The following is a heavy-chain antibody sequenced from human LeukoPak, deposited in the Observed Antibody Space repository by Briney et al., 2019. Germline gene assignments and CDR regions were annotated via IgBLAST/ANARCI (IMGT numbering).Heavy chain of an antibody. CDR2: IWYSGTT. Sequence: SETLSLTCTVSGAPIISNNWWSWVRQSPGKGLEWIGEIWYSGTTNYNPSLKSRLTISVDTSSNQFSLRLTSVTAADTAVYYCMGADYGGHWGQGTLVTVSS. J-gene: IGHJ4*02. CDR1: GAPIISNNW. CDR3: MGADYGGH. V-gene: IGHV4-4*02. D-gene: IGHD4-17*01.